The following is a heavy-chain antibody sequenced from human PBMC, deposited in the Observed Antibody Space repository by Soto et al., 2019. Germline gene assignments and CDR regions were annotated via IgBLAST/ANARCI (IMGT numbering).Heavy chain of an antibody. J-gene: IGHJ6*02. CDR1: GGSFSGYY. D-gene: IGHD6-19*01. Sequence: SVTLSLTCAVYGGSFSGYYWSWIRPPPGKGLEWIGEINHSGSTNYNPSLKSRVTISVDTSKNQFSLKLSSVTAADTAVYYCAKSTVAGNLRNYYYGMDVWGQGTTVTVSS. V-gene: IGHV4-34*01. CDR2: INHSGST. CDR3: AKSTVAGNLRNYYYGMDV.